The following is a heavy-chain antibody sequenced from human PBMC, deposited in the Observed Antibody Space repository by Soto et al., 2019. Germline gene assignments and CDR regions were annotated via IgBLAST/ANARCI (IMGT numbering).Heavy chain of an antibody. CDR3: LPGITVACPDY. V-gene: IGHV3-73*02. J-gene: IGHJ4*02. D-gene: IGHD6-19*01. CDR1: GFTFSGSA. Sequence: EVQLVESGGGLVQPGGSLKLSCAASGFTFSGSAMHWVRQASGKGLEWVGRIRSKANDYATAYTGSVKGRFIISRDDSKNTAYLQINSLRTEDTAVYYCLPGITVACPDYWGQGTLVTVSS. CDR2: IRSKANDYAT.